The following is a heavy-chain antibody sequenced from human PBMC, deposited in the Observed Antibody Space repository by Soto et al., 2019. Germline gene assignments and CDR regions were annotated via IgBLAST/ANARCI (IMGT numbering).Heavy chain of an antibody. J-gene: IGHJ4*02. D-gene: IGHD5-18*01. CDR2: IYSGGST. Sequence: GGSLRLSCAASGVTVSSNYMSWVRQAPGKGLEWVSVIYSGGSTYYADSVKGRFTISRDNSKNTLYLQMNSLRAEDTAVYYCARDASLRGYSYGYVYWGQGTLVTVSS. CDR1: GVTVSSNY. V-gene: IGHV3-53*01. CDR3: ARDASLRGYSYGYVY.